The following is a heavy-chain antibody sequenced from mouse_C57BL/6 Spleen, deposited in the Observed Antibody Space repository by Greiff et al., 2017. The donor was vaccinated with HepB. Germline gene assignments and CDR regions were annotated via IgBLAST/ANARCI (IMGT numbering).Heavy chain of an antibody. CDR2: IDPSDSYT. D-gene: IGHD4-1*01. CDR3: ARGGANWDVYFDY. Sequence: QVQLKQPGAELVMPGASVKLSCKASGYTFTSYWMHWVKQRPGQGLEWIGEIDPSDSYTNYNQKFKGKSTLTVDKSSSTAYMQLSSLTSEDSAVYYCARGGANWDVYFDYWGQGTTLTVSS. V-gene: IGHV1-69*01. J-gene: IGHJ2*01. CDR1: GYTFTSYW.